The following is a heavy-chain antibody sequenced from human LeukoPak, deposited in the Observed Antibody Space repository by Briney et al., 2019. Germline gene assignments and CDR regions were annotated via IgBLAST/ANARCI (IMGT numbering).Heavy chain of an antibody. V-gene: IGHV5-51*01. Sequence: GESLKISCKGSGYIFTSYWIAWVRQMPGKGLEWMGIIYPGDSDTRYSPSFQGQVTISADKSISTAYLQWSGLKASDTAMYYCARVEGMSSVDAFHIWGQGTMVTVSS. D-gene: IGHD6-19*01. CDR1: GYIFTSYW. J-gene: IGHJ3*02. CDR2: IYPGDSDT. CDR3: ARVEGMSSVDAFHI.